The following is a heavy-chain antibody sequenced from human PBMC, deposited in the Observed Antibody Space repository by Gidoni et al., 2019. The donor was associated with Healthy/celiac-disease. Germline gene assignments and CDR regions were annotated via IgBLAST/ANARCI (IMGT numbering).Heavy chain of an antibody. CDR2: ISSSSSTI. J-gene: IGHJ6*02. CDR3: ARDTPSRDYDILTEGYYYYGMDV. V-gene: IGHV3-48*02. Sequence: EVQLVESGGGLVQPGGSLRLSCAASGFTFSSYSMNWVRQAPGKGLEWVSYISSSSSTIYYADSVKGRFTISRDNAKNSLYLQMNSLRDEDTAVYYCARDTPSRDYDILTEGYYYYGMDVWGQGTTVTVSS. D-gene: IGHD3-9*01. CDR1: GFTFSSYS.